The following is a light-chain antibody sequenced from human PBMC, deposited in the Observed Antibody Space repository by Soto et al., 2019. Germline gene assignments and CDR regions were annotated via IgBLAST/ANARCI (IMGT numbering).Light chain of an antibody. CDR2: DVN. CDR3: SSYAGSNKDV. J-gene: IGLJ1*01. Sequence: QSALAQPPSASGSPGQSVTISCTGTSSDVGGYNYVSWYQQHPGEAPKLILFDVNKRPSGVPDRFSGSKSGNTASLTVSGLQADDEADYYCSSYAGSNKDVFGTGTKVTVL. CDR1: SSDVGGYNY. V-gene: IGLV2-8*01.